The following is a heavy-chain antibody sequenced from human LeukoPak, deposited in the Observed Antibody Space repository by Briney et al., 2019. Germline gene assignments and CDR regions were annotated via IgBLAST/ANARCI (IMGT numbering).Heavy chain of an antibody. CDR1: GYTFTSYY. CDR3: ARGISSRYSYALEPPPLY. V-gene: IGHV1-46*01. CDR2: INPSGGST. J-gene: IGHJ4*02. Sequence: GASVKVSCKASGYTFTSYYMHWVRQAPGQGLEWMGIINPSGGSTSYAQKFQGRVTMTRDTSTSTVYMELSSLRSEDTAVYYCARGISSRYSYALEPPPLYWGQGTLVTVSS. D-gene: IGHD5-18*01.